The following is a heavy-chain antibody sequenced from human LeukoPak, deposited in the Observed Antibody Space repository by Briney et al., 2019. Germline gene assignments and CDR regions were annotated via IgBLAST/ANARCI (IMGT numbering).Heavy chain of an antibody. CDR3: ARSHSYDSSGYYYP. D-gene: IGHD3-22*01. CDR2: IIPILGIA. J-gene: IGHJ5*02. Sequence: SVKVSCKASGGTFSSYAISWVRQAPGQGLEWMGRIIPILGIANYAQKFQGRVTITADKSTSTAYMELSSLRSEDTAVYYCARSHSYDSSGYYYPWGQGTLVTVSS. CDR1: GGTFSSYA. V-gene: IGHV1-69*04.